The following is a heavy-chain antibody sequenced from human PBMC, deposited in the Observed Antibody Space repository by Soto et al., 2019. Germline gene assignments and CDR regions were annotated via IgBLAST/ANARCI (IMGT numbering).Heavy chain of an antibody. V-gene: IGHV3-7*03. D-gene: IGHD2-21*01. J-gene: IGHJ4*02. CDR3: ARDDSYEGSGDY. CDR2: IKQDGSEL. Sequence: EVQLVESEGGLVQRGGSLRLSCAASGFTVSTYWMSWVRQAPGKGLEWVTNIKQDGSELYYVDSVKGRFSISRDNAKNSVYLQMNSLRTEDTAVYYCARDDSYEGSGDYWGQGTLVTVSS. CDR1: GFTVSTYW.